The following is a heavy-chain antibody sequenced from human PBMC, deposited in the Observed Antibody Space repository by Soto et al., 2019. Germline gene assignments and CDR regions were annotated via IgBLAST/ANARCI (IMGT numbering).Heavy chain of an antibody. CDR3: ARRYGIAAAGTYYYYYGMDV. V-gene: IGHV1-18*01. J-gene: IGHJ6*02. Sequence: QVQLVQSGAEVKKPGASVKVSCKASGYTFTSYGISWVRQAPGQGLEWMGWISTYNGNTNYAQKLQGRVTMTTDTSTXTXYXXLRSLRSDDTAVYYCARRYGIAAAGTYYYYYGMDVWGQGTTVTVSS. D-gene: IGHD6-13*01. CDR2: ISTYNGNT. CDR1: GYTFTSYG.